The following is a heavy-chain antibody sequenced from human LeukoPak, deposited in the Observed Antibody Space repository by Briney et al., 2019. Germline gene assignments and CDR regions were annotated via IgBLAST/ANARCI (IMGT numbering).Heavy chain of an antibody. CDR1: GVSTSSFY. J-gene: IGHJ3*01. CDR2: IYYSGST. CDR3: AYLGGYSSGWYAFDV. V-gene: IGHV4-59*01. Sequence: SETLSLTCTVSGVSTSSFYWSWIRQPPGQRLGCFGYIYYSGSTNYNPSLKSRVTISVDTSKNQFSLKLSSVTAADTAVYYCAYLGGYSSGWYAFDVWGQGTTVTVSS. D-gene: IGHD6-19*01.